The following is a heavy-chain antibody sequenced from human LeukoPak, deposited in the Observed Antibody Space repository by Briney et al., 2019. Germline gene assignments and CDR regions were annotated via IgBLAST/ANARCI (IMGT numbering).Heavy chain of an antibody. J-gene: IGHJ1*01. Sequence: GGSLRLSCAASGFTFSNYWMHWVRQAPGKGLEWVSYISTVGSTTTYYADSVKGRFTISRDNAKKSLYLQMNSLRAEDTAVYYCARDSYYYDSRGGFQHWGQGTLVTVSS. CDR2: ISTVGSTTT. V-gene: IGHV3-48*03. D-gene: IGHD3-22*01. CDR3: ARDSYYYDSRGGFQH. CDR1: GFTFSNYW.